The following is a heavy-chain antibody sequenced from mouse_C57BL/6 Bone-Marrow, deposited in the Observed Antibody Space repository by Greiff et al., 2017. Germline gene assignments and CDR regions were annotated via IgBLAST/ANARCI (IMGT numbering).Heavy chain of an antibody. D-gene: IGHD2-4*01. Sequence: DVQLQESGAELVRPGASVKLSCTASGFNIKDDYMHWVKQRPEQGLEWIGWIDPENGDTEYASKFQGKATITADTSSNTAYLQLSSLTSEDTAVYYCTTPCTMSTTVDYGGQGTTLTVSS. V-gene: IGHV14-4*01. J-gene: IGHJ2*01. CDR3: TTPCTMSTTVDY. CDR2: IDPENGDT. CDR1: GFNIKDDY.